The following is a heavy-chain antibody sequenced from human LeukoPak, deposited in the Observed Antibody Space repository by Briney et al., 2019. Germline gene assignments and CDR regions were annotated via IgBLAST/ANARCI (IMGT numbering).Heavy chain of an antibody. CDR2: IIPILGIA. CDR3: ARDLFDGGSRG. D-gene: IGHD3-3*01. V-gene: IGHV1-69*04. CDR1: GGTFSSYA. J-gene: IGHJ4*02. Sequence: SVKVSCKASGGTFSSYAISWVRQAPGQGLEWMGRIIPILGIANYAQKFQGRVTITADESTSTAYMELSSLRSEDTAVYYCARDLFDGGSRGWGQGTLVTVSS.